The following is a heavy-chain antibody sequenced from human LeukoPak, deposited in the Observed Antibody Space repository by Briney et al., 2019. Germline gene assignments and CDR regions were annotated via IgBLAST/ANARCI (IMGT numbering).Heavy chain of an antibody. V-gene: IGHV3-7*05. Sequence: PGGSLRLSCAASGFTFSSYWMNWVRQAPGKGLEWVANINQVGSEKYYVDSVKGRFTISRDNAKNSLYLQMLSLRAEDTAVYYCARFGYNYGMDVWGQGTTVTVSS. J-gene: IGHJ6*02. CDR2: INQVGSEK. D-gene: IGHD2-2*02. CDR3: ARFGYNYGMDV. CDR1: GFTFSSYW.